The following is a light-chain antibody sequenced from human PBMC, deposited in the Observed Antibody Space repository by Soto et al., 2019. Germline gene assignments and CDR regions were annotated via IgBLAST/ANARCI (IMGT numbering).Light chain of an antibody. CDR3: QKGRTGPYS. V-gene: IGKV3-11*01. Sequence: EIVLTQSPATLSLSPGERATLSCRASQSVSSYLAWYQQKPGQAPRLLIYDASNRATGIPARFSGSGSGTDFTLPISGLGPEDFGFYYCQKGRTGPYSFGRGTRVDI. CDR1: QSVSSY. J-gene: IGKJ2*01. CDR2: DAS.